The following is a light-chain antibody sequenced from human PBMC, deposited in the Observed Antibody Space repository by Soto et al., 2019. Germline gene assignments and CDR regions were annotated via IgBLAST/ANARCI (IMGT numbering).Light chain of an antibody. Sequence: QSALTQPASVSGSPGQSITISCTGTSSDAGSYNFVSWYQQHPGKAPKVMIYEDSKRPSGVSNRFSGSKSGNTASLTISGLPAEDEADYYCCSYASSSTYWVFGGGTKLTVL. CDR3: CSYASSSTYWV. V-gene: IGLV2-23*01. CDR2: EDS. J-gene: IGLJ3*02. CDR1: SSDAGSYNF.